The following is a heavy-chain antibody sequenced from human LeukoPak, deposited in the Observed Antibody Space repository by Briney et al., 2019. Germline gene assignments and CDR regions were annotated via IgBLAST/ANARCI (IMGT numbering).Heavy chain of an antibody. CDR1: VFTFGSYG. CDR3: ARDFVGYNPDY. CDR2: ISFDERNI. J-gene: IGHJ4*02. Sequence: GRSLRLSCAASVFTFGSYGMHWVRQAPGKGLEWVAVISFDERNIFYGDSVKGRFTISRDNSKNTLYLQMHSLRPEDTSVYYCARDFVGYNPDYWGQGTLVTVSS. D-gene: IGHD5-24*01. V-gene: IGHV3-30*03.